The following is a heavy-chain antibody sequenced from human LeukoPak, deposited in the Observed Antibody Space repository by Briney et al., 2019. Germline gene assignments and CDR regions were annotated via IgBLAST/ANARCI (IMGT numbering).Heavy chain of an antibody. D-gene: IGHD6-13*01. J-gene: IGHJ4*02. CDR3: ARDKIAAGAGGYFDY. CDR2: IIPIFGTS. V-gene: IGHV1-69*05. Sequence: SVKVSCKASGGTFSSYTISWVRQAPGQGLEWMGRIIPIFGTSNYAQKFQGRVTITTDESTSTAYMELSSLRSEDTAVYYCARDKIAAGAGGYFDYWGQGTLVTVSS. CDR1: GGTFSSYT.